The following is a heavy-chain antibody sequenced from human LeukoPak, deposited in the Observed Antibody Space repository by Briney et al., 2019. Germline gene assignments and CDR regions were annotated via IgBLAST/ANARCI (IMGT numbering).Heavy chain of an antibody. J-gene: IGHJ5*02. CDR1: GFTFSSYA. CDR2: ISGSGGST. V-gene: IGHV3-23*01. Sequence: GGSLRLSCASSGFTFSSYAMSWVRQAPGKGLEWVSAISGSGGSTYYADSVKGRFTISRDNSKNTLYLQMNSLRAEDTAVYYCAKDGYSSSWTDGGQNWFDPWGQGTLVTVSS. CDR3: AKDGYSSSWTDGGQNWFDP. D-gene: IGHD6-13*01.